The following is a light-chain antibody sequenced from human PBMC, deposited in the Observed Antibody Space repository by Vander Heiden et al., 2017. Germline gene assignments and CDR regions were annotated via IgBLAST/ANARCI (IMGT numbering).Light chain of an antibody. J-gene: IGLJ2*01. CDR3: CSYAGSRTFVL. CDR2: ECS. CDR1: SSDIGGYDL. Sequence: SALTQPASVSGSPGQSITISCTGTSSDIGGYDLVSWYQQHPGKAPKLMIYECSKRPSGVSDRFSGSKSGNTASLTISGLQAEDEADYYCCSYAGSRTFVLFGGGTKLTVL. V-gene: IGLV2-23*03.